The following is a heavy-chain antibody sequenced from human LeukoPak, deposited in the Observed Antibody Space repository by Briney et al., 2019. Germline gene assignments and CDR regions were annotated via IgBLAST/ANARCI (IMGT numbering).Heavy chain of an antibody. D-gene: IGHD2-21*02. CDR2: ISYSGNT. CDR1: GGSISSGSYY. CDR3: VRHREYCDGDCYSQYFDY. Sequence: PSETLSLACTVSGGSISSGSYYWGWIRQPPGKGLEWVGCISYSGNTNYNPSLKSRVTMSVDTSKNHFSLRLRSVTAADTAVFYCVRHREYCDGDCYSQYFDYWGQGTLVTVSS. V-gene: IGHV4-39*01. J-gene: IGHJ4*02.